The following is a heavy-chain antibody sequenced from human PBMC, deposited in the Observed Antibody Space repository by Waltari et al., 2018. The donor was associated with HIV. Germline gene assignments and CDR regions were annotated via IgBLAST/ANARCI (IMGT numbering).Heavy chain of an antibody. J-gene: IGHJ4*02. CDR1: GFIFSSYA. CDR3: AKYLDCSGTSCYTPYFDY. CDR2: ITGSGGGT. V-gene: IGHV3-23*01. D-gene: IGHD2-2*02. Sequence: EVQLLESGGGLVQPGGSLRLSCAAPGFIFSSYAMSWVRQAPGKGLEWVSAITGSGGGTYYADSVKGRFTFSRDNSQNTLYLQMNSLRAEDTAVYYCAKYLDCSGTSCYTPYFDYWGQGTLVTVSP.